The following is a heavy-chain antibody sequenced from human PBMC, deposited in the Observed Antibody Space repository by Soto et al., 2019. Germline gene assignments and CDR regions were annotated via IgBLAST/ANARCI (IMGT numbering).Heavy chain of an antibody. CDR2: ISGSGGST. Sequence: EVQLLESGGGSVQPGGSLRLSCAASGFTFSSYAMSWVRQAPGKGLEWVSAISGSGGSTYYADSVKGRFTISRENSKNTLYLQMNSLRAEDTAVYYCAPLGGGFGELQIDYWGQGTLVTVSS. J-gene: IGHJ4*02. CDR3: APLGGGFGELQIDY. D-gene: IGHD3-10*01. V-gene: IGHV3-23*01. CDR1: GFTFSSYA.